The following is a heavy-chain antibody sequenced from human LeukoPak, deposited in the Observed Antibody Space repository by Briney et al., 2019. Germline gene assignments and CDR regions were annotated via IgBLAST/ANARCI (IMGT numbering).Heavy chain of an antibody. CDR2: ISSGGDNK. V-gene: IGHV3-23*01. J-gene: IGHJ4*02. CDR3: AKHQVRSHDY. Sequence: GGSLRRSCAASGFTFSSYSMSWVRQAPGKGLDWVSAISSGGDNKYYSDSVKGRFTISRDDSKNTLYLQMSSLRAEDTAVYYCAKHQVRSHDYWGQGTLVTVSS. CDR1: GFTFSSYS.